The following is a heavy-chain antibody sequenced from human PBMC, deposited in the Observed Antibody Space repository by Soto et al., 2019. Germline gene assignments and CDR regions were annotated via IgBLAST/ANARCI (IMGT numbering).Heavy chain of an antibody. Sequence: PGGSLRLSCAGSGFTFSDHAMTWVRQAPGKGLKCVSSISSLGPTINYAESVMGRFTISRDNSKNTLSLQVNSLRVDDTAVYYCARGGQYQQPYQFDFWGQGTLVTVSS. CDR3: ARGGQYQQPYQFDF. D-gene: IGHD2-2*01. CDR1: GFTFSDHA. J-gene: IGHJ4*02. CDR2: ISSLGPTI. V-gene: IGHV3-11*01.